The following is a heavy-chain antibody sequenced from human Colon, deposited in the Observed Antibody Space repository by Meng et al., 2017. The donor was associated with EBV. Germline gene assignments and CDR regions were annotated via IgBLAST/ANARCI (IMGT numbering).Heavy chain of an antibody. V-gene: IGHV4-31*03. CDR2: IYYSGSA. Sequence: QVQLQESGPGLVKPSQTLSLTCTVSGGSISSGGFYWSWIRQHPGKGLQWIGYIYYSGSAFYNPSLKSRVTLSVDRSKNQFSLNLSSVTAADTAVYYCARGAYFDYWGQGTLVTVSA. CDR1: GGSISSGGFY. J-gene: IGHJ4*02. CDR3: ARGAYFDY.